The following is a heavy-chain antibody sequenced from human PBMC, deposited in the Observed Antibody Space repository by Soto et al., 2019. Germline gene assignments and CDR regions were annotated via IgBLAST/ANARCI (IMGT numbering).Heavy chain of an antibody. CDR3: ARDRLGYCSGGSCPERGSRAFDI. CDR2: ISSSSSYI. CDR1: GFTFSSYS. D-gene: IGHD2-15*01. J-gene: IGHJ3*02. Sequence: GGSLRLSCAASGFTFSSYSMNWVRQAPGKGLEWVSSISSSSSYIYYADSVKGRFTISRDNAKNSLYLQMNSLRAEDTAVYYCARDRLGYCSGGSCPERGSRAFDIWGQGTMVTVSS. V-gene: IGHV3-21*01.